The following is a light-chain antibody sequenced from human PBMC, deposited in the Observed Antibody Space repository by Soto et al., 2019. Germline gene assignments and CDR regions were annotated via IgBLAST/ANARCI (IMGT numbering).Light chain of an antibody. Sequence: DILLTQSPGTLSLSPGERATLSGRASQSVGSVYLAWYQQKPGQAPRLLIHGASNRASGIPDRFSGSGSGTDFTLAISRLEPEDFAVYYCPQYGSSGTFGQGTQVDIK. CDR3: PQYGSSGT. J-gene: IGKJ1*01. CDR2: GAS. CDR1: QSVGSVY. V-gene: IGKV3-20*01.